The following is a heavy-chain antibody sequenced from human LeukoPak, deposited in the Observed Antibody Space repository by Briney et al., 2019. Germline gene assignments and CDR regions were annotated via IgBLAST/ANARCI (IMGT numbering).Heavy chain of an antibody. V-gene: IGHV3-20*04. CDR3: ARGSYYDILTGHYEKLFDY. CDR1: GFTFDDYG. J-gene: IGHJ4*02. D-gene: IGHD3-9*01. CDR2: INWNGGST. Sequence: GGSLRLSCAASGFTFDDYGMSWVRQAPGKGLEWVSGINWNGGSTGYADSVKGRFTISRDNAKNSLYLQMNSLRAEDTALYYCARGSYYDILTGHYEKLFDYWGQGTLVTVSS.